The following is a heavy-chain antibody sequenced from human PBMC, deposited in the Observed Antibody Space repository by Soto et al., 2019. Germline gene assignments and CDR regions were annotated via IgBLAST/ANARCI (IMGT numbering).Heavy chain of an antibody. Sequence: EVQLLESGGKLVQPGGSLTLSCAASGFTFSTYAMAWVRQAPGKGLEWVSGVSASGLNTDYADPVKGRFYISRDNSKNTVSLHMNSLSAEDTALYYCAKVRPRRTSGYFFEYWGQGTPVTVSS. V-gene: IGHV3-23*01. CDR1: GFTFSTYA. D-gene: IGHD1-1*01. J-gene: IGHJ4*02. CDR2: VSASGLNT. CDR3: AKVRPRRTSGYFFEY.